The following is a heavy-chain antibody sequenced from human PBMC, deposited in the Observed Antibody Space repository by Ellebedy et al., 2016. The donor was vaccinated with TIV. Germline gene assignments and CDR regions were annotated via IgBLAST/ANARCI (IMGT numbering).Heavy chain of an antibody. CDR2: IDWDGGIT. J-gene: IGHJ4*02. Sequence: GESLKISCAASGFPFEDFSMHWVRQTPEKGLEWVAVIDWDGGITYYADSVKGRFTVSRDNSKNTLYLQMNSLRAEDTAVYYCAKDRETYYYDSSGYYLGYYFDYWGQGTLVTVSS. V-gene: IGHV3-43*01. D-gene: IGHD3-22*01. CDR3: AKDRETYYYDSSGYYLGYYFDY. CDR1: GFPFEDFS.